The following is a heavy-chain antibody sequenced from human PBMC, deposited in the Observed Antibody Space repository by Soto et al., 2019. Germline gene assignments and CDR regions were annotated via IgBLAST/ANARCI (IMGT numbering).Heavy chain of an antibody. D-gene: IGHD3-10*01. CDR3: AKLMFGGKHGERITMVRGVNFFRVPFDY. V-gene: IGHV3-23*01. CDR1: GFTFSSYA. Sequence: GGSLRLSCAASGFTFSSYAMSWVRQAPGKGLEWVSAISGSGGSTYYADSVKGRFTISRDNSKNTMYLQMNSLRAEETAVYYCAKLMFGGKHGERITMVRGVNFFRVPFDYWGQGTLVTVSS. CDR2: ISGSGGST. J-gene: IGHJ4*02.